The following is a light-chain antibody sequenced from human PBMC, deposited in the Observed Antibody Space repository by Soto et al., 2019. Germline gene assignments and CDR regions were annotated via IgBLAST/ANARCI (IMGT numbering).Light chain of an antibody. Sequence: QSALTQPPSASGSPGQSVTISCTGTSSDVGGYNYVSWYQQHPGKATKLMIYEVSKRPSGVPDLFFDSNAGNTASLTVAGRQAEDEADYYCGSYAGSAIGVFGGGTKLTVL. J-gene: IGLJ2*01. CDR3: GSYAGSAIGV. V-gene: IGLV2-8*01. CDR2: EVS. CDR1: SSDVGGYNY.